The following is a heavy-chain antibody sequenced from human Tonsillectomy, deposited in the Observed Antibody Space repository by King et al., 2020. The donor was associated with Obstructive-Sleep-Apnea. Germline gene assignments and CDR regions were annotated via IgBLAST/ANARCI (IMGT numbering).Heavy chain of an antibody. D-gene: IGHD1-1*01. CDR2: IYPGDSDX. J-gene: IGHJ4*02. CDR1: GYXXTTYW. V-gene: IGHV5-51*01. CDR3: ARQAVXNEGGRPGVDX. Sequence: QLVQSGAEVKKPGESLKISCXGXGYXXTTYWIGWVXQMPGKGLXWMGIIYPGDSDXRYSPSCQGQVTISADKSXSTAYLQWSXLKASDTAMYYCARQAVXNEGGRPGVDXWGQGTLVTVSX.